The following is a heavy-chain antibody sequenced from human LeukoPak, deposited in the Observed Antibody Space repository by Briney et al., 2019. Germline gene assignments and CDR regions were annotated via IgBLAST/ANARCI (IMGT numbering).Heavy chain of an antibody. CDR1: GFTFSSYS. V-gene: IGHV3-48*02. D-gene: IGHD3-16*01. CDR3: ARDTHYAFDY. J-gene: IGHJ4*02. CDR2: ISSGSGTI. Sequence: PGGSLRLSCAASGFTFSSYSMNWVRQAPGKGLEWLSYISSGSGTIYYADSVKGRFTISRDNAKNSLYLQMDSLRDEDTAVYSCARDTHYAFDYWGQGALVTVSS.